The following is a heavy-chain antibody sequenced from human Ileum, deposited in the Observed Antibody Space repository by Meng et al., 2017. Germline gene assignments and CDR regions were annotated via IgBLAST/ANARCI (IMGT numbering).Heavy chain of an antibody. CDR2: IRSKANNYAT. D-gene: IGHD6-13*01. CDR3: TRLYSAG. CDR1: GFSFSDSS. V-gene: IGHV3-73*02. Sequence: VQLVGSGGGFVRPGGSLKLSCAASGFSFSDSSMHWVRQASGKGLEWVGHIRSKANNYATAYAASVKGRFTISRDESKNTAYLQMSSLKTEDTAVYYCTRLYSAGWGQGTLVTVSS. J-gene: IGHJ4*02.